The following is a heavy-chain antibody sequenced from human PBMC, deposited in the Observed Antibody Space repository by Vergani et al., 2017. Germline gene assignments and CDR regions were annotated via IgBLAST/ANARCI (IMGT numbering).Heavy chain of an antibody. CDR1: GFTFSSYA. CDR2: ISGSGGST. J-gene: IGHJ3*02. V-gene: IGHV3-23*01. Sequence: EVQLLESGGGMVQPGGSLRLSCAASGFTFSSYAMSWVRQAPGKGLEWVSAISGSGGSTYYADSVKGRFTISRDNTKNTLYLQMKSLRAEDMAVYYCTKTSLVVVMDAIYIWGQGTMVTVAS. CDR3: TKTSLVVVMDAIYI. D-gene: IGHD3-22*01.